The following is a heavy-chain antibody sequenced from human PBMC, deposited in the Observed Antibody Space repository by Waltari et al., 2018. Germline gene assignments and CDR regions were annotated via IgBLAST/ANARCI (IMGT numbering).Heavy chain of an antibody. V-gene: IGHV3-9*01. D-gene: IGHD5-18*01. CDR1: GFTFYDSA. CDR2: ISWNSGSI. J-gene: IGHJ4*02. Sequence: EVQLVESGGGLVQPGRSLRLSCAASGFTFYDSAMHWVRQAPGKGLEWVSGISWNSGSIGYADSVKGRFTISRDNAKNSLYLQMNSLRAEDTALYYCAKRGYSEYYFDYWGQGTLVTVSS. CDR3: AKRGYSEYYFDY.